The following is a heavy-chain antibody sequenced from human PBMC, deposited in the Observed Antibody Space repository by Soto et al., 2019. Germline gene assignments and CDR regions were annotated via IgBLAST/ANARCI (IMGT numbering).Heavy chain of an antibody. CDR1: GFTFSSYA. Sequence: GGSLRLSCAASGFTFSSYAMHWVRQAPGKGLEWVALISYDGSDKDYADSVKGRFTISRDNSKNTLFLQMYSLRAEDTAVYYCARDPREYYFDYWGQGTLVTVSS. CDR2: ISYDGSDK. V-gene: IGHV3-30-3*01. CDR3: ARDPREYYFDY. J-gene: IGHJ4*02.